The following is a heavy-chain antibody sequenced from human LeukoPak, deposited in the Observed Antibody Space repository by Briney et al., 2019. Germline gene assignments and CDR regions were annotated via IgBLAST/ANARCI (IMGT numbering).Heavy chain of an antibody. CDR1: GYTFTSYG. CDR2: ISAYNGNT. CDR3: ARVLGRSSTSCYSPDY. V-gene: IGHV1-18*01. J-gene: IGHJ4*02. D-gene: IGHD2-2*02. Sequence: ASVKVSCKASGYTFTSYGISWVRQAPGQGLEWMGWISAYNGNTNYAQKLQGRVTMTTDTSTSTAYMELSRLRSDDTAVYYCARVLGRSSTSCYSPDYWGQGTLVTVSS.